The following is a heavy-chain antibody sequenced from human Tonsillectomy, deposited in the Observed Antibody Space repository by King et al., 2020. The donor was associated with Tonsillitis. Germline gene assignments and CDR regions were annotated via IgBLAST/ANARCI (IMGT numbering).Heavy chain of an antibody. CDR2: IYYSGST. J-gene: IGHJ4*02. V-gene: IGHV4-39*01. D-gene: IGHD4-11*01. Sequence: QLQESGPGLVKPSETLSLTCTVSGASISSSSYYCGWIRQPPGKGLEWIGSIYYSGSTYYNPSLKSRVTISVDTSKNQFSLKLSSVTAADTAVYSCASSDYTNFSPPVDYWGQGILVTVSS. CDR1: GASISSSSYY. CDR3: ASSDYTNFSPPVDY.